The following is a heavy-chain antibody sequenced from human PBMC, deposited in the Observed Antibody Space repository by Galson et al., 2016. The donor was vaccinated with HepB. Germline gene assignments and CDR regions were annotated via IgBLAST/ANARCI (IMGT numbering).Heavy chain of an antibody. CDR2: ISYDGSNK. D-gene: IGHD4-17*01. Sequence: SLRLSCAASGFSFDRYGMRWVRQAPGKGLEWEAIISYDGSNKNYADSVKGRFTISRDNSKNMLYRQMYSLRAEDTAVYFCAKDLVDYGDYGHYYYGMDVWGQGTTVTVSS. V-gene: IGHV3-30*18. CDR3: AKDLVDYGDYGHYYYGMDV. CDR1: GFSFDRYG. J-gene: IGHJ6*02.